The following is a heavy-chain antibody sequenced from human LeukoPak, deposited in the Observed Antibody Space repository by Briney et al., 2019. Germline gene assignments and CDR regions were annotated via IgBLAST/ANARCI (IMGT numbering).Heavy chain of an antibody. D-gene: IGHD3-22*01. V-gene: IGHV3-13*01. CDR1: GFTFSSYD. CDR3: ARAASGYYWDYYYYMDV. Sequence: PGGSLRLSCAASGFTFSSYDMHWVRQATGKGLEWVSAIGTAGDTYYPGSVKGRFTISRENAKNSLYLQMNSLRAGDTAVYYCARAASGYYWDYYYYMDVWGKGTTVTISS. J-gene: IGHJ6*03. CDR2: IGTAGDT.